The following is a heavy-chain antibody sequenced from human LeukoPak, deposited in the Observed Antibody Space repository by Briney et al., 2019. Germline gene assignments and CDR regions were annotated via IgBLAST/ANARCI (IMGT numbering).Heavy chain of an antibody. V-gene: IGHV4-39*07. J-gene: IGHJ5*02. D-gene: IGHD5-24*01. CDR2: IYYSGST. CDR3: ARDTRVEIINWFDP. Sequence: SETLSLTCTVSGGSISSSSYYWGWIRQPPGKGLEWIGSIYYSGSTYYNPSLKGRVTISVDTSKNQFSLKLSSVTAADTAVYYCARDTRVEIINWFDPWGQGTLVTVSS. CDR1: GGSISSSSYY.